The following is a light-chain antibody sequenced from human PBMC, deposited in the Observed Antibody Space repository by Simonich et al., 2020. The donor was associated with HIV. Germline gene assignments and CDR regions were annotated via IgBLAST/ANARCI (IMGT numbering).Light chain of an antibody. V-gene: IGLV2-14*01. J-gene: IGLJ2*01. CDR1: SSDVGGYNY. CDR2: DVS. CDR3: SSYTSSSTLV. Sequence: QSALTQPASVSGSPGQSITISCTETSSDVGGYNYVSWYQQHPDKAPKLMLYDVSKRPSGVSNRFSGSKSGNTASLTISGLQAEDEADYYCSSYTSSSTLVFGGGTKLTVL.